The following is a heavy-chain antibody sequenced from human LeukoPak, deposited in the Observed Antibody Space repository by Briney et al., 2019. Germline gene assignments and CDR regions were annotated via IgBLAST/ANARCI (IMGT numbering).Heavy chain of an antibody. CDR3: AKGTSGYTSSWYVY. D-gene: IGHD6-13*01. CDR2: ISWNSGSI. V-gene: IGHV3-9*01. J-gene: IGHJ4*02. Sequence: AGGSLRLSRAASGFTFDDYAMHWVRQAPGKGLEWVSGISWNSGSIGYADSVKGRFTISRDNAKNSLYLQMNSLRAEDTALYYCAKGTSGYTSSWYVYWGQGTLVTVSS. CDR1: GFTFDDYA.